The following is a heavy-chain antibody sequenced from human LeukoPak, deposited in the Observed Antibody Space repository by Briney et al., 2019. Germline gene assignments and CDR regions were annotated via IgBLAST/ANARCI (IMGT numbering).Heavy chain of an antibody. CDR3: AKDMHIVVVTADSSGMDV. CDR2: ISYDGSNK. D-gene: IGHD2-21*02. Sequence: GGSLRLSCAASGFTFSSYGMHWVRQAPGKGLEGVAVISYDGSNKYYADSVKGRFTISRDNSKNTLYLQMNSLRAEDTAVYYCAKDMHIVVVTADSSGMDVWGKGTTVTVSS. V-gene: IGHV3-30*18. CDR1: GFTFSSYG. J-gene: IGHJ6*04.